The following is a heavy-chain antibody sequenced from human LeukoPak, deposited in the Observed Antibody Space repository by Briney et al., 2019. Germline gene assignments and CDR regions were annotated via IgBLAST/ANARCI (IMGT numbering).Heavy chain of an antibody. CDR3: ARNRGYAFDY. CDR1: GFTFSTYW. J-gene: IGHJ4*02. CDR2: IKQDGTDK. V-gene: IGHV3-7*01. Sequence: PGGSLRLSCAGSGFTFSTYWMSWVRQAPGKGLDWVANIKQDGTDKYYVDSVKGRFTISRDNAKNLLYLQMNSLRAEDTAVYYCARNRGYAFDYWGQGTLVTVSA. D-gene: IGHD2-15*01.